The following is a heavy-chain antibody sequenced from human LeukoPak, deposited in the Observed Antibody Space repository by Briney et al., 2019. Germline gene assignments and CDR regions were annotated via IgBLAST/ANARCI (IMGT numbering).Heavy chain of an antibody. CDR1: GYTFTGYY. Sequence: GASVKVSRKASGYTFTGYYMHWVRQAPGQGLEWMGRINPNSGGTNYAQKFQGRVTMTRDTSISTAYMELSRLRSDDTAVYYCARDYGDYEDIFDYWGQGTLVTVSS. V-gene: IGHV1-2*06. D-gene: IGHD4-17*01. J-gene: IGHJ4*02. CDR3: ARDYGDYEDIFDY. CDR2: INPNSGGT.